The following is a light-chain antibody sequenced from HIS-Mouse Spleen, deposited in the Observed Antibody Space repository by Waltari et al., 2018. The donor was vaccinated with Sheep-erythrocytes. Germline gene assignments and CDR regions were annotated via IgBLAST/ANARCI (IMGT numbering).Light chain of an antibody. Sequence: QSALTQPRSVSGSPGQSVTISCTGTSSDVGGYNYVSWYQQHPGKAPKLMIYDVSKRPSVVPYRFSGSKSGNTASLTISGLQAEDEADYYCCSYAGSYTFVVFGGGTKLTVL. V-gene: IGLV2-11*01. CDR3: CSYAGSYTFVV. J-gene: IGLJ2*01. CDR1: SSDVGGYNY. CDR2: DVS.